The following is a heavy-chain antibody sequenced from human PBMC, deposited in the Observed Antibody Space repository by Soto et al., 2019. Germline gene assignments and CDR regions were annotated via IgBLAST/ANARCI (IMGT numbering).Heavy chain of an antibody. D-gene: IGHD3-22*01. CDR2: INHSGST. CDR1: CGSFSGYY. J-gene: IGHJ4*02. Sequence: SEPLSLTRAVYCGSFSGYYRSWIRQPAGRGLEWIGEINHSGSTNYNPSLKSRVTISVDTYKNQLSMKQSSVTAANTAVYDCARGVLAGYDSSGSLLGWGQGTLVTVS. V-gene: IGHV4-34*01. CDR3: ARGVLAGYDSSGSLLG.